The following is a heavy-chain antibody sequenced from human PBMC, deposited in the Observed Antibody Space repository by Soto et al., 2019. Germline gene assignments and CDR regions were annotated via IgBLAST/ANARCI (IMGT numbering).Heavy chain of an antibody. CDR1: GFTFSNYA. CDR2: IGGIGTDT. J-gene: IGHJ6*02. CDR3: AKGNRPYYHGMDV. Sequence: WGSLRLSCAASGFTFSNYAMSWVRQAPGKGLEWVSGIGGIGTDTYYQDSLKGRFTISRDNSKNTLSLQMNSLRVEDSAVYYCAKGNRPYYHGMDVWGQGTTVTVSS. V-gene: IGHV3-23*01.